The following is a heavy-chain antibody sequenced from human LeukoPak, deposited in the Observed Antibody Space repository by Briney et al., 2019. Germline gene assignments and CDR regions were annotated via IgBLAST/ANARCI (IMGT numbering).Heavy chain of an antibody. CDR1: GFTFSSYS. Sequence: GGSLRLSCAAFGFTFSSYSMTWVRQAPGKGLEWVAVISYDGSMKYYADSVKGRFTISRDNSKNTLYLQMNSLRAEDTAVYYCAKDFRGYNYGYCFDYWGQGTLVTVSS. CDR3: AKDFRGYNYGYCFDY. CDR2: ISYDGSMK. J-gene: IGHJ4*02. D-gene: IGHD5-18*01. V-gene: IGHV3-30*18.